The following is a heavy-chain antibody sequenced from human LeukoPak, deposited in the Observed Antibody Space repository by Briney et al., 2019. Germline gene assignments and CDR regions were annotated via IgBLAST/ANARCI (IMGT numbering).Heavy chain of an antibody. CDR2: MFSGGDT. Sequence: GGSLRLSCAASGFTVSSSFMSWVRQAPGKGLEWVSIMFSGGDTYYADSVKGQFTISRDDSKNTLFLQMDSLTAEDTAVYYCARGDYGSGQYFDYWGQGTLVTVSS. D-gene: IGHD3-10*01. CDR3: ARGDYGSGQYFDY. J-gene: IGHJ4*02. CDR1: GFTVSSSF. V-gene: IGHV3-53*01.